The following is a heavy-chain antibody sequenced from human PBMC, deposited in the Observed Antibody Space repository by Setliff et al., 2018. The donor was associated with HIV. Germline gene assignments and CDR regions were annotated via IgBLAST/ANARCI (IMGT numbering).Heavy chain of an antibody. Sequence: GGSLRLSCAASGFTFDDYAMHWVRQAPGKGLEWVSFITWNSDNIGYADSVKGRFTISRDNTKNSLYLQMNNLRAEDTAVYYCVRDYMWAFDYWGQGTLVTSPQ. CDR3: VRDYMWAFDY. CDR2: ITWNSDNI. J-gene: IGHJ4*02. V-gene: IGHV3-9*01. CDR1: GFTFDDYA. D-gene: IGHD1-26*01.